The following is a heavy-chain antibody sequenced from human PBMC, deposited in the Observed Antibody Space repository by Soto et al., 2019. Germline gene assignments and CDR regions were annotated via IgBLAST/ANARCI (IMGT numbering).Heavy chain of an antibody. CDR2: IIPIFGTA. CDR1: GGTFSSYA. D-gene: IGHD3-10*01. Sequence: SVKVSCKASGGTFSSYAISWVRQAPGQGLEWMGGIIPIFGTANYAQKFQGRVTITADESTSTAYMELSSLRSEDTAVYYCARVFGSGLYYFDSWGQGTLVTVSS. J-gene: IGHJ4*02. V-gene: IGHV1-69*13. CDR3: ARVFGSGLYYFDS.